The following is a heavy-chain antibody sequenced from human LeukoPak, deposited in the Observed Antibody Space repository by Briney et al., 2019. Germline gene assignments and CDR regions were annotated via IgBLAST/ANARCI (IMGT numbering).Heavy chain of an antibody. CDR2: IYYSGST. CDR1: GGSVSSGSYY. V-gene: IGHV4-61*01. J-gene: IGHJ4*02. Sequence: PSETLSLTCAVSGGSVSSGSYYWSWIRQPPGKGLEWIGYIYYSGSTNYNPSLKSRVTISVDTSKNQFSLKLSSVTAADTAVYYCARVYGYAFGSSWYYFDYWGQGTLVTVSS. CDR3: ARVYGYAFGSSWYYFDY. D-gene: IGHD6-13*01.